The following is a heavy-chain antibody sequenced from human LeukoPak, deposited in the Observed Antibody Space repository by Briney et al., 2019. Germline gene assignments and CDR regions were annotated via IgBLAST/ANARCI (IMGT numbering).Heavy chain of an antibody. J-gene: IGHJ4*02. V-gene: IGHV3-30*02. CDR3: AKGPYCSSTSCQEDYFDY. CDR1: GFTFSSYG. D-gene: IGHD2-2*01. Sequence: GGSLRLSCAASGFTFSSYGMYWVRQAPGKGLEWVTFIRYDGSDKYYADPVKGRFTISRDNFKNTVLLQMNSLRHEDTGVYYCAKGPYCSSTSCQEDYFDYWGQGTLVTVSS. CDR2: IRYDGSDK.